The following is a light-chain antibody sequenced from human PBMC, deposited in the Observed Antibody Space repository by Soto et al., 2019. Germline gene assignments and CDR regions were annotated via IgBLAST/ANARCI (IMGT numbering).Light chain of an antibody. J-gene: IGLJ3*02. Sequence: QSVLTQPPSVSAAPGQKVIISCSGSSSDIGNDYVSWYQQVPGTAPKLLIYENYKRASGIPDRFSASKSGTSATLGIAGLQTGDEADYYCATWDSGLCAVVLGGGTKLTVL. CDR1: SSDIGNDY. CDR2: ENY. V-gene: IGLV1-51*01. CDR3: ATWDSGLCAVV.